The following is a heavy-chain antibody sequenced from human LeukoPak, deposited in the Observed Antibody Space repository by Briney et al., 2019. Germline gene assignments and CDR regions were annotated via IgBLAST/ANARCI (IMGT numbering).Heavy chain of an antibody. J-gene: IGHJ4*02. Sequence: PGGSLRLSCAASGFTFDDYGMSWVRQAPGKGLEWVSGINWNGGSTGYADSVKGRFTISRDNAKNSLYLQMNSLRAEDTALYYCARDSGRGYSYGWDFDYWGQGTLVTVSS. CDR1: GFTFDDYG. CDR3: ARDSGRGYSYGWDFDY. D-gene: IGHD5-18*01. CDR2: INWNGGST. V-gene: IGHV3-20*04.